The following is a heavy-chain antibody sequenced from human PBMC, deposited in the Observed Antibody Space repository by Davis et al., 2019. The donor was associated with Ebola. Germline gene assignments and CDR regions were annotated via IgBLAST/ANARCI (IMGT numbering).Heavy chain of an antibody. V-gene: IGHV3-23*01. CDR2: ISGSGGST. CDR1: GFTFSSYA. D-gene: IGHD3-3*01. CDR3: ARPEWLTDAFDI. Sequence: GGSLRLSCAASGFTFSSYAMSWVRQAPGKGLEWVSAISGSGGSTYYADSVKGRFTISRDNSKNTLYLQMNSLRAEDTAVYYCARPEWLTDAFDIWGQGTMVTFSS. J-gene: IGHJ3*02.